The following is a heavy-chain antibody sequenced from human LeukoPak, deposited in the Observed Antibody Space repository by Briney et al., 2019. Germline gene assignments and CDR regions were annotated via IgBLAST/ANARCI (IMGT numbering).Heavy chain of an antibody. Sequence: KSSETLSLTCTVSGGSISRYYWSWIRQPPGKGLEWIGYIFYSGSTKYNTSIKSRVTISVDTSKNQFSLKLSSVTAADTAVYYCVRSEQTGNYMDVWGKGTTVTVSS. J-gene: IGHJ6*03. V-gene: IGHV4-59*01. D-gene: IGHD3-10*01. CDR2: IFYSGST. CDR1: GGSISRYY. CDR3: VRSEQTGNYMDV.